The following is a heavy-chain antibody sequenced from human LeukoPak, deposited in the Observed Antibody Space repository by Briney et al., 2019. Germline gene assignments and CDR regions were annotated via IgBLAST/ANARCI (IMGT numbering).Heavy chain of an antibody. CDR3: ARDYCSSTSCYASGWFDP. J-gene: IGHJ5*02. V-gene: IGHV1-18*01. CDR1: GYTFTSYG. Sequence: ASVKVSCKASGYTFTSYGISWVRQAPGQGLEWMGWISAYNGNTNYAQKLQGRVTMTTDTSTSTAYMELRSLRSDDTAAYYCARDYCSSTSCYASGWFDPWGQGTLVTVSS. D-gene: IGHD2-2*01. CDR2: ISAYNGNT.